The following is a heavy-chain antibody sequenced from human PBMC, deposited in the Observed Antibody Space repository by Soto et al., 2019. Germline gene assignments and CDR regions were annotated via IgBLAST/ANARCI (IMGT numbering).Heavy chain of an antibody. D-gene: IGHD7-27*01. J-gene: IGHJ5*02. CDR2: TYYRSKWYT. CDR3: TIRHWVAPYMWFVP. CDR1: GDSVSNKSAA. V-gene: IGHV6-1*01. Sequence: PSQTLSLTCAISGDSVSNKSAAWNWIRQSPSRGLEWLGRTYYRSKWYTDYAEPVKSRISINSDTSKNQFSLQLNSVTPEDTAVYYCTIRHWVAPYMWFVPWGQGTLVTVS.